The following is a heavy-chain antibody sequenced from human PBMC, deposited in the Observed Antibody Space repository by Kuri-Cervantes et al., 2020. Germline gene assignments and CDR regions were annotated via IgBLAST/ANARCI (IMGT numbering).Heavy chain of an antibody. Sequence: GESLKISCAASGFSFSSYWVSWVRQAPGRGLEWVAGINQEGGATYYVDSVEGRFTISRDNARNSLYLKMNILRDEDTAVYFYATDKGKGLFDPWGQGTLVTVSS. J-gene: IGHJ5*02. CDR2: INQEGGAT. CDR1: GFSFSSYW. CDR3: ATDKGKGLFDP. D-gene: IGHD3-10*01. V-gene: IGHV3-7*01.